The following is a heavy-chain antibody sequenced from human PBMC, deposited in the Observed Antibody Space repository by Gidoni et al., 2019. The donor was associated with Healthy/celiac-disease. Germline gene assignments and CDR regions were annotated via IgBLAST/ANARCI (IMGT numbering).Heavy chain of an antibody. CDR1: GFTYSSYA. D-gene: IGHD3-22*01. Sequence: QVQLVESGGGGVQPGRSLRLSWAAAGFTYSSYAMHWVRQAPGKGQEWVAVISYDGSNQYYADSVKGRFTISRDNSKNTLYLQMNSLRAEDTAVYYCARDMTPNYYDSSAIYWGQGTLVTVSS. CDR2: ISYDGSNQ. V-gene: IGHV3-30-3*01. CDR3: ARDMTPNYYDSSAIY. J-gene: IGHJ4*02.